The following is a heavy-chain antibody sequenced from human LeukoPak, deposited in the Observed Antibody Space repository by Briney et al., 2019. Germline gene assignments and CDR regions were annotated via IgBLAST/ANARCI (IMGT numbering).Heavy chain of an antibody. CDR1: GYTFTSYD. D-gene: IGHD1-26*01. J-gene: IGHJ4*02. CDR2: MNPNSGNT. CDR3: ATKFSGSYGVRYFDY. V-gene: IGHV1-8*01. Sequence: ASVKVSCKASGYTFTSYDINWVRQATGQGLEWMGWMNPNSGNTGYAQKFQGRVTMTRNTSISTAYMELSSLRSEDTAVYYCATKFSGSYGVRYFDYWGQGTLVTVSS.